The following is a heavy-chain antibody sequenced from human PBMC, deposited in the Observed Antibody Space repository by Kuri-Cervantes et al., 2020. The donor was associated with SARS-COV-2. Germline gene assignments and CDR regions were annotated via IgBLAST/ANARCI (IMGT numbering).Heavy chain of an antibody. CDR3: ARGIYYDFWSGLLGDLFHYYYKDV. Sequence: SVKVSCKAFGDSFISYSFNWVRQAPGQGLEWMVGIIPMFGTADYAQKFQGRVTVTSDESTRTVYMELSSRMSDDTAVYYCARGIYYDFWSGLLGDLFHYYYKDVWGKGTTVTVSS. J-gene: IGHJ6*03. CDR1: GDSFISYS. CDR2: IIPMFGTA. D-gene: IGHD3-3*01. V-gene: IGHV1-69*13.